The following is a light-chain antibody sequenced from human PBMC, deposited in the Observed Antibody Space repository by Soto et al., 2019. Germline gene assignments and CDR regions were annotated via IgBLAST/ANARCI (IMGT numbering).Light chain of an antibody. CDR1: QSVSSN. V-gene: IGKV3-15*01. CDR3: QQYNNWPQT. CDR2: DAS. Sequence: EIVMRQSPATLSVSPGERATLSCRASQSVSSNLAWYQQKPGQAPRLLIYDASTRATGIPARFSGSGSGTDFTLTISGLQSEDFAVYYGQQYNNWPQTFGQGTKVDIK. J-gene: IGKJ1*01.